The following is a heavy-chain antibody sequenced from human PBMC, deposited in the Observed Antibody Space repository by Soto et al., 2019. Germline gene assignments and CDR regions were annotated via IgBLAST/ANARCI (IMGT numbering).Heavy chain of an antibody. D-gene: IGHD3-3*01. J-gene: IGHJ4*02. V-gene: IGHV1-24*01. CDR3: ATEPYDFWSGTSPSGVD. CDR2: FDPEDGET. CDR1: GYTLTELS. Sequence: ASVKVSCKVSGYTLTELSMHWVRQAPGKGLEWMGGFDPEDGETIYAQKFQGRVTMTEDTSTDTAYMELSSLRSEDTAVYYCATEPYDFWSGTSPSGVDWGQGTLVTVSS.